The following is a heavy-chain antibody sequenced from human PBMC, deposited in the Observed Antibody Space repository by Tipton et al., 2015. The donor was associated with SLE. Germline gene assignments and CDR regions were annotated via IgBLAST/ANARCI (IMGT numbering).Heavy chain of an antibody. Sequence: QVQLVQSGGGVVQPGRSLRLSCAASGFTFSNYAIHWVRQAPGKGLEWVAVISYDGSNKYYADSVKGRFTISRDNAKNTLYLQMNSLRAEDTAVYYCATDITATYRFDYWGQGTPVTVSS. CDR3: ATDITATYRFDY. D-gene: IGHD1/OR15-1a*01. CDR1: GFTFSNYA. V-gene: IGHV3-30*14. J-gene: IGHJ4*02. CDR2: ISYDGSNK.